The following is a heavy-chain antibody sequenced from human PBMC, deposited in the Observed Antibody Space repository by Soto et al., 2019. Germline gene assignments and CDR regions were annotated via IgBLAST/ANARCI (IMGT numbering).Heavy chain of an antibody. J-gene: IGHJ6*02. Sequence: ASVKVSCKASGYTFTSYGISWVRQAPGQGLEWMGWISAYNGNTNYAQKLQGRVTMTTDTSTSTAYMELRSLRSDDTAVYYCASDIVVVPAAMHLYYYGMDVWGQGTTVTVSS. CDR3: ASDIVVVPAAMHLYYYGMDV. D-gene: IGHD2-2*01. CDR2: ISAYNGNT. V-gene: IGHV1-18*01. CDR1: GYTFTSYG.